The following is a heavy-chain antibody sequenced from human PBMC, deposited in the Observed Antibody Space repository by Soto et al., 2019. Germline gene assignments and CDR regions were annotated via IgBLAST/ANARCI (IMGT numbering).Heavy chain of an antibody. Sequence: GASVKVSCKASGYTFTSYYMHWVRQAPGQGLEWMGIINPSGGSTSYAQKFQGRVTMTRDTSTSTVYMELSSLRSEDTAVYYCGRDFKGELLHAHYYYGMDVWGQGTTVTVSS. CDR1: GYTFTSYY. V-gene: IGHV1-46*01. J-gene: IGHJ6*02. CDR2: INPSGGST. CDR3: GRDFKGELLHAHYYYGMDV. D-gene: IGHD3-10*01.